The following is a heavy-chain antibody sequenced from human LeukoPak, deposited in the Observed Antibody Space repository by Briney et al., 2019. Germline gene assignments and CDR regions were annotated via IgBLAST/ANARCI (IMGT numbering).Heavy chain of an antibody. CDR3: ARGYCSGGSCYSLRYYYYMDV. Sequence: GASVKVSCKASGYTFTGYYMHWVRQAPGQGLEWMGWINPNSGGTNYAQKFQGRVTMTRDTSISTAYMELSSLRPEDTAVYYCARGYCSGGSCYSLRYYYYMDVWGKGTTVTVSS. D-gene: IGHD2-15*01. CDR1: GYTFTGYY. J-gene: IGHJ6*03. V-gene: IGHV1-2*02. CDR2: INPNSGGT.